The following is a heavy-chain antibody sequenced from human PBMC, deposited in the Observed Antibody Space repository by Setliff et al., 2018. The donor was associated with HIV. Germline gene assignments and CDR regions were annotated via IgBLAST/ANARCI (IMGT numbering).Heavy chain of an antibody. CDR3: ARGLMSYNFWGGRNDYHYMDV. Sequence: PSETLSLTCSVSGGSISGYYWNWIRQPPGKGLEWIGCIYYSGRTTYNSSLKSRGTISLDTSKKQFSLKLNSVTAADTAVYYCARGLMSYNFWGGRNDYHYMDVWGKGTTVTVSS. CDR1: GGSISGYY. D-gene: IGHD3-3*01. J-gene: IGHJ6*03. V-gene: IGHV4-59*01. CDR2: IYYSGRT.